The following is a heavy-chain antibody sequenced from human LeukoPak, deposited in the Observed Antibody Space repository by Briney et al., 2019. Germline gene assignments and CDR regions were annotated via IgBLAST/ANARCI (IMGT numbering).Heavy chain of an antibody. CDR3: LRDLNWSLDQ. V-gene: IGHV3-74*01. CDR1: GFTFNNYW. Sequence: GGSLRLSCTASGFTFNNYWMHWVRQAPGKGPVWVSRINTDGSSTSYADSVKGRFTISRDNAKNTLYLQMNSLRAEDTAVYYCLRDLNWSLDQWGQGTLVTVSS. CDR2: INTDGSST. J-gene: IGHJ4*02. D-gene: IGHD1-20*01.